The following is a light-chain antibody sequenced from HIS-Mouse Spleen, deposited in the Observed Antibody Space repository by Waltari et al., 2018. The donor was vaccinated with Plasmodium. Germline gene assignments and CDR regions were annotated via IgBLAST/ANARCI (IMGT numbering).Light chain of an antibody. CDR2: GAS. V-gene: IGKV3-15*01. CDR3: QQYNNWSFT. J-gene: IGKJ3*01. CDR1: QSVSSN. Sequence: EIVMTQSPATLSVSPGERATLSCRASQSVSSNLAWYQQKPGQAPRLLIYGASTRATGIPARFSGSGSGTEVTLTISSLQSEDFAVYYCQQYNNWSFTVGPGTKVDIK.